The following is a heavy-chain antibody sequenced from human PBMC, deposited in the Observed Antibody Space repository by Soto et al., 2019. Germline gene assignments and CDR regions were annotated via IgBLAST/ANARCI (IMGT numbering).Heavy chain of an antibody. CDR3: ARGAEAAAGTLDS. CDR1: GGSISNYY. Sequence: SETLSLTCTVSGGSISNYYWSWIRQPPGKGLEWIGYIYYIGNTNYNPSLQSRVTISVDMSKNQFSLKLTSVTAADTAVYYCARGAEAAAGTLDSWGQGTLVTVSS. V-gene: IGHV4-59*08. CDR2: IYYIGNT. J-gene: IGHJ4*02. D-gene: IGHD6-13*01.